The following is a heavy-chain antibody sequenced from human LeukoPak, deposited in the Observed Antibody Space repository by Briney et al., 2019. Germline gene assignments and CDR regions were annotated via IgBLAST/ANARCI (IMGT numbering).Heavy chain of an antibody. CDR3: ARASGQWLAKHFDY. V-gene: IGHV4-59*01. CDR2: IYYSGST. Sequence: SETLSLTCTVSGGSISSYSWTWIRQPPGKGLEWIGYIYYSGSTNYNPSLKSRVTISVDTSKNQFSLKLSSVTAADTAVYYCARASGQWLAKHFDYWGQGTLVTVSS. D-gene: IGHD6-19*01. J-gene: IGHJ4*02. CDR1: GGSISSYS.